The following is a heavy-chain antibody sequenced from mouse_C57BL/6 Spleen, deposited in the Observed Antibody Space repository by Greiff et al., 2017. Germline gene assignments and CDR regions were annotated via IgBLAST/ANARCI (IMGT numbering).Heavy chain of an antibody. CDR2: IDPSDSYT. V-gene: IGHV1-59*01. Sequence: QVQLQQPGAELVRPGTSVKLSCKASGYTFTSYWMHWVKQRPGQGLEWIGVIDPSDSYTNYNQKFKGKATLKVDTSSSTAYMQLSSLTSEDSAVYYCARYITTVVATPFDYWGQGTTLTVSS. J-gene: IGHJ2*01. D-gene: IGHD1-1*01. CDR3: ARYITTVVATPFDY. CDR1: GYTFTSYW.